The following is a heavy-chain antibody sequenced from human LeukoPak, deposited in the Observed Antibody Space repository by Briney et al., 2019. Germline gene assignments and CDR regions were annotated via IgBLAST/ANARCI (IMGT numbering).Heavy chain of an antibody. Sequence: GGSLRLSCAASGFTFSSYEMNWVRQAPGKGVEWVSYISSSGSTIYYADSVKGRLTISREKAKNSLYLQMNSLRAEDTAVYYCARDNYDSSGYYFDWGQGTLVTVSS. D-gene: IGHD3-22*01. V-gene: IGHV3-48*03. CDR1: GFTFSSYE. CDR3: ARDNYDSSGYYFD. J-gene: IGHJ4*02. CDR2: ISSSGSTI.